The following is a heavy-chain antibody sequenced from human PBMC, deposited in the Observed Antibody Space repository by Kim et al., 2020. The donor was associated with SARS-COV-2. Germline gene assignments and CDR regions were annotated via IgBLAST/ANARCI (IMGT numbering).Heavy chain of an antibody. J-gene: IGHJ6*02. D-gene: IGHD5-18*01. Sequence: GGSLRLSCAASGFTFSSYSMNWVRQAPGKGLEWVSSISSSSSYIYYADSVKGRFTISRDNAKNSLYLQMNSLRAEDTAVYYCARQGNLVDTDRDNYYYYGMDVWGQGTTVTVSS. V-gene: IGHV3-21*01. CDR2: ISSSSSYI. CDR3: ARQGNLVDTDRDNYYYYGMDV. CDR1: GFTFSSYS.